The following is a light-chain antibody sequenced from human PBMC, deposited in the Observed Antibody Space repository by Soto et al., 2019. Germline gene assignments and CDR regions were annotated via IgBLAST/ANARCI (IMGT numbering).Light chain of an antibody. Sequence: QSLLTQPPSVSAAPGQRFTMSCSGSSSNIVNNYVSWYQQLPGTAPKLLIYENNKRPSGIPDRFSGSKSGTSATLGITGLQTGDEADYYCGTWDSSLSAYVFGTGTKVTVL. CDR3: GTWDSSLSAYV. V-gene: IGLV1-51*02. J-gene: IGLJ1*01. CDR1: SSNIVNNY. CDR2: ENN.